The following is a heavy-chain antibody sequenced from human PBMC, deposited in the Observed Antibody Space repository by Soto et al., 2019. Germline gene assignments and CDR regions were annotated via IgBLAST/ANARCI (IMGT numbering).Heavy chain of an antibody. Sequence: PSETPSLTCTVSGGSISSYYWSWIRQPPGKGLEWIGYIYYSGSTNYNPSLKSRVTISVDTSKNQFSLKLSSVTAADTAVYYCARALRGSRGGINWFDPWGQGTLVTISS. CDR1: GGSISSYY. CDR2: IYYSGST. J-gene: IGHJ5*02. CDR3: ARALRGSRGGINWFDP. V-gene: IGHV4-59*01. D-gene: IGHD3-10*01.